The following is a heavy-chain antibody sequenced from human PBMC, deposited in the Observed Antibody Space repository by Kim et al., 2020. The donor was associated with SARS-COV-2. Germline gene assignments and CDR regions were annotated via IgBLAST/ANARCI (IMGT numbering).Heavy chain of an antibody. CDR3: ANLGIAALPNVYNYFDY. Sequence: ASVKVSCKASGYTFTGYYMHWVRQAPGQGLEWMGWINPNSGGTNYAQKFQGRVTMTRDTSISTAYMELSRLRSDDTAVYYCANLGIAALPNVYNYFDYWGQGTLVTVSS. V-gene: IGHV1-2*02. CDR2: INPNSGGT. D-gene: IGHD6-6*01. CDR1: GYTFTGYY. J-gene: IGHJ4*02.